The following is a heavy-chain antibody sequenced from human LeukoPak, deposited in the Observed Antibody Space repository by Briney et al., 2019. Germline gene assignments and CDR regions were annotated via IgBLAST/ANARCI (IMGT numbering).Heavy chain of an antibody. D-gene: IGHD1-7*01. CDR2: ITTSSSTI. Sequence: GGSLRLSCAASEFTFSRYIMNSGRQAPGKGLGWVSYITTSSSTIYYADSVKGRFTISRDNSKNTLYLKMNSLRAEATAVYYCAKDQRSTGTRGAFDIWGQGTMVTVSS. V-gene: IGHV3-48*01. CDR1: EFTFSRYI. CDR3: AKDQRSTGTRGAFDI. J-gene: IGHJ3*02.